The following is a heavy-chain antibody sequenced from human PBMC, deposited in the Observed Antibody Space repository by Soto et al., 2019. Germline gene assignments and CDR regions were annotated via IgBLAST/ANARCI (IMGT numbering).Heavy chain of an antibody. D-gene: IGHD2-21*02. CDR1: GGTFSSYA. V-gene: IGHV1-69*13. Sequence: SVKVSCKASGGTFSSYAISWVRQAPGQGLEWMGGIITIFGTANYAQKFQGRVTITADESTSTAYMELSSLRSEDTAVYYCARDSPYGGNSTNALWGQGTLVTVSS. CDR3: ARDSPYGGNSTNAL. J-gene: IGHJ4*02. CDR2: IITIFGTA.